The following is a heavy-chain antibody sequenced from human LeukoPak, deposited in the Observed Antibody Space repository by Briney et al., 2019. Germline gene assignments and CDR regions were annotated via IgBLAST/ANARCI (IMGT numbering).Heavy chain of an antibody. V-gene: IGHV1-69*13. CDR1: GGTFSSYA. J-gene: IGHJ6*03. CDR2: VIPIFGTA. D-gene: IGHD2-2*01. Sequence: SVKVSCKASGGTFSSYAISWVRQAPGQGLEWMGGVIPIFGTANYAQKFPGRVTITADESTSTAYMELSSLRSEDTAVYYCATGTGYCSSTSCYYYYYYMDVWGKGTTVTVSS. CDR3: ATGTGYCSSTSCYYYYYYMDV.